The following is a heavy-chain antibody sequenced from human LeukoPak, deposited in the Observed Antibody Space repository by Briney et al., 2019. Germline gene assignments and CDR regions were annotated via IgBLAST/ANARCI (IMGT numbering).Heavy chain of an antibody. Sequence: PGGSLRLSCAASGFTFSRFWMTWVRQAPGKALEWVANIRPDGSDRNYADSVRGRLTISRDNAKSSLYLQMNSLRGEDTGVYYCATRLAAVTADPFDNWGQGTLVTVST. CDR1: GFTFSRFW. V-gene: IGHV3-7*01. J-gene: IGHJ4*02. CDR3: ATRLAAVTADPFDN. D-gene: IGHD2-21*02. CDR2: IRPDGSDR.